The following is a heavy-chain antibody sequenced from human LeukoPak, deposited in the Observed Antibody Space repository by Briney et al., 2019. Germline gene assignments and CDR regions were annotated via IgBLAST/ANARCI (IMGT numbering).Heavy chain of an antibody. J-gene: IGHJ6*03. V-gene: IGHV4-30-4*08. CDR1: GGSISSGDYY. Sequence: SETLSLTCTVSGGSISSGDYYWSWIRQPPGKGLEWIGYIYYSGSTYYNPSLKSRVTISVDTSKNQFSLKLSSVTAADTAVYYCALRGYYNGYMDVWGKGTTVTVSS. CDR3: ALRGYYNGYMDV. D-gene: IGHD3-3*01. CDR2: IYYSGST.